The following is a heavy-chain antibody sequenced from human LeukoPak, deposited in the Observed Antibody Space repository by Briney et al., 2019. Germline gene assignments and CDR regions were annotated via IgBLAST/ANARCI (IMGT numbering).Heavy chain of an antibody. Sequence: GGSLRLSCAASGFTFDDYGMSWVRQAPGKGLEWVSAISGSGGSTYYADSVKGRFTISRDNSKNTLYLQMNSLRAEDTAVYYCAKRYSSSWPRFPFDYWGQGTLVTVSS. V-gene: IGHV3-23*01. J-gene: IGHJ4*02. CDR3: AKRYSSSWPRFPFDY. D-gene: IGHD6-13*01. CDR1: GFTFDDYG. CDR2: ISGSGGST.